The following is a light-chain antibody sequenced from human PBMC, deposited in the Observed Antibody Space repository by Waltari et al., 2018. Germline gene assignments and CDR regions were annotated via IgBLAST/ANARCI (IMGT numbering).Light chain of an antibody. V-gene: IGKV2-30*02. CDR3: MQGTHWPRT. CDR1: QSLVHSDGNTY. CDR2: KVS. J-gene: IGKJ1*01. Sequence: DVVMTQSPLSLPVTLGQPASIPCRSSQSLVHSDGNTYLNWFHQRPGQSPRRLISKVSNRDSGVPDRFSGSGSGTDFTLKISRVEAEDVGVYYCMQGTHWPRTFGQGTKVEIK.